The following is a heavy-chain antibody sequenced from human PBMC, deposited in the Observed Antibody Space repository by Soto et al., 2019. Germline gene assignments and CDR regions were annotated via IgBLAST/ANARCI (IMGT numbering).Heavy chain of an antibody. V-gene: IGHV3-74*01. CDR3: ARGTYYDFWSGYNDAFDI. J-gene: IGHJ3*02. CDR2: INSDGSST. D-gene: IGHD3-3*01. Sequence: PGGSLRLSCAASGFTFSSYWMHWVRQAPGKGLVWVSRINSDGSSTSYADSVKGRFTISRDNAKNTLYLQMNSLRAEDTAVYYCARGTYYDFWSGYNDAFDIWGQGTMVTVSS. CDR1: GFTFSSYW.